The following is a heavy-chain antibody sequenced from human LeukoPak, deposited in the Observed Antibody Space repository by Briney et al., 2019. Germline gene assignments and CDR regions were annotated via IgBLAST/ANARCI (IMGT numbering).Heavy chain of an antibody. D-gene: IGHD1-26*01. CDR2: INWNGGSA. Sequence: GGSLRLSCAASGFTFDDYGMSWVSQAPGKGLEWVSGINWNGGSAGYADSVKGRFTISRDNAKNSLYLQMNSLRAEDTALYYSARNPIVGALHYFDYWGQGTLVTVSS. J-gene: IGHJ4*02. V-gene: IGHV3-20*04. CDR1: GFTFDDYG. CDR3: ARNPIVGALHYFDY.